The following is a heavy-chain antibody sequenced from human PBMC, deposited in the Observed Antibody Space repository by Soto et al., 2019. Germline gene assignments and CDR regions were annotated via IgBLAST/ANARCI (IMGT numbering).Heavy chain of an antibody. CDR3: ARDKSGYSNWFDP. J-gene: IGHJ5*02. D-gene: IGHD3-3*01. V-gene: IGHV3-66*01. CDR2: IYSGGST. CDR1: GFTVSSNY. Sequence: GGSLRLSCAASGFTVSSNYMSWVRQAPGKGLEWVSVIYSGGSTYYADSVKGRFTISRDNSKNTLYLQMNSLRAEDTAVYYCARDKSGYSNWFDPWGQGTLVTVSS.